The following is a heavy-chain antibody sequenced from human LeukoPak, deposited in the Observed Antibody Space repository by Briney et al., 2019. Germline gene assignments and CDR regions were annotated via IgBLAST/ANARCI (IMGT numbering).Heavy chain of an antibody. J-gene: IGHJ3*02. CDR2: IYTSGST. CDR3: ARDGYCSSTSCYDAFDI. V-gene: IGHV4-61*02. CDR1: GGSISSGSYF. Sequence: SETLSLTCTVSGGSISSGSYFWSWIRQPAGKGLEWIGRIYTSGSTNYNPSLKSRLTISVDTSKNQFSLKLGSVTAADTAVYYCARDGYCSSTSCYDAFDIWGQGTMVTVSS. D-gene: IGHD2-2*03.